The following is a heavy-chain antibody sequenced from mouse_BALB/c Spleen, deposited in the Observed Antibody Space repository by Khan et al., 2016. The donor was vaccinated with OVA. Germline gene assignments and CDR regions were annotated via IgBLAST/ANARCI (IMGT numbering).Heavy chain of an antibody. V-gene: IGHV5-6*02. J-gene: IGHJ3*01. Sequence: EVKLVESGGDLVKPGGSLKLSCAASGFTFSTYGMSWVRQTPDKRLEWVATISTGGSYTYYPDSVKGRFTISRDNAKNTLYLHMSSLKSEDTAMFYCARLAYYYDSEGFAYWGQGTLVTVSA. CDR1: GFTFSTYG. CDR2: ISTGGSYT. D-gene: IGHD1-1*01. CDR3: ARLAYYYDSEGFAY.